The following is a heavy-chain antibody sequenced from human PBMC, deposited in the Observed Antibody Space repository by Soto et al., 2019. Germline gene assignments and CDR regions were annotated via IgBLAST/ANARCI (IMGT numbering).Heavy chain of an antibody. D-gene: IGHD2-2*01. J-gene: IGHJ4*02. CDR3: TKAFCSSSSCSRGYFDY. V-gene: IGHV3-23*01. Sequence: GGSLRLSCAASEFTFSSYAMTWVRQAPGKGLEWVSGISGSGDNTYYADSVKGRFTISRDNSKNTLYLQMNSLRPEDTAVYYCTKAFCSSSSCSRGYFDYWGQGTLVTVSS. CDR2: ISGSGDNT. CDR1: EFTFSSYA.